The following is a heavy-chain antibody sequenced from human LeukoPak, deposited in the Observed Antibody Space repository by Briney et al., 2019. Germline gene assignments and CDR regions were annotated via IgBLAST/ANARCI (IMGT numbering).Heavy chain of an antibody. Sequence: TSETLSPTCAVPGYPIRGGYYWGWVRHPPRKGLEWVGSIYHGGSTYYNPSLKSRVAISVDTSKNQFSLKLNSVTAADTAVYYCARGSGSGSYLTFDYWGQGTLVTVSS. J-gene: IGHJ4*02. D-gene: IGHD3-10*01. CDR3: ARGSGSGSYLTFDY. CDR2: IYHGGST. CDR1: GYPIRGGYY. V-gene: IGHV4-38-2*01.